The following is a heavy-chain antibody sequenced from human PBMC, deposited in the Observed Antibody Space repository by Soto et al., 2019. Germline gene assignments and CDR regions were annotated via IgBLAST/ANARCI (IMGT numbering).Heavy chain of an antibody. CDR3: ARGNYYDSSGYWNGAFDI. D-gene: IGHD3-22*01. J-gene: IGHJ3*02. CDR2: IYYSGST. V-gene: IGHV4-59*01. Sequence: SETLSLTCTVSGGSISSYYWSWIRQPPGKGLEWIGYIYYSGSTNYNPSLKSRVTISVDTSKNQFSLKLSSVTAADTAVYYCARGNYYDSSGYWNGAFDIWGQGAMVTVSS. CDR1: GGSISSYY.